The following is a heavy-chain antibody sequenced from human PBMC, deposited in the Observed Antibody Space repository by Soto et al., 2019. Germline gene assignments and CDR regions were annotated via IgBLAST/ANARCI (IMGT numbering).Heavy chain of an antibody. CDR3: AAVIEFNGAFDI. CDR2: INPNSGGT. CDR1: GYTFTGNY. Sequence: ASVKVSCKASGYTFTGNYMHWVRQAPGQGLEWMGWINPNSGGTNYAQKFQGRVTMTRDTSISTAYMELSRLRSDDTAVYYCAAVIEFNGAFDIWGQGTMVTVSS. J-gene: IGHJ3*02. D-gene: IGHD3-10*01. V-gene: IGHV1-2*02.